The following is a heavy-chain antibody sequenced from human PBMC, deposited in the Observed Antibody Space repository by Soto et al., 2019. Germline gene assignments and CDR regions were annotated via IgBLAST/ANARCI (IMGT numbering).Heavy chain of an antibody. CDR2: IFSSGST. CDR3: AREGSYSAYNFTHGIQLWSFDF. J-gene: IGHJ4*02. CDR1: GGSINTFY. Sequence: SETLSLTCTVSGGSINTFYWSWVRQPAGKGLEWIGRIFSSGSTSFNPSLESRVAMSVDTSKNHFSLNLSSVTAADMAVYYCAREGSYSAYNFTHGIQLWSFDFWGQGALVTVSS. V-gene: IGHV4-4*07. D-gene: IGHD5-12*01.